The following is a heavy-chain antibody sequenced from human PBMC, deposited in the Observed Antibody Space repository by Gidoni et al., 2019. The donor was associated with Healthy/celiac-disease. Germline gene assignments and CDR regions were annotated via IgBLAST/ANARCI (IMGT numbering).Heavy chain of an antibody. CDR1: GFTFSSYE. J-gene: IGHJ4*02. Sequence: EVRLVESGGGLVQPGESLRLACAASGFTFSSYEMNWVRQAPGKWLEWVSYISSSGSSIYYADSVKCRFTISRDNAKTSLYLQMNSLRAEDPAVYYCARVTLYSGSYWGFDYLGQVTLVTVSS. V-gene: IGHV3-48*03. CDR3: ARVTLYSGSYWGFDY. CDR2: ISSSGSSI. D-gene: IGHD1-26*01.